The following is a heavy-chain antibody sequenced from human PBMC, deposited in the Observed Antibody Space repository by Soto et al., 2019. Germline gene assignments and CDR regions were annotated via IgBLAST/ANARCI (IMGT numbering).Heavy chain of an antibody. CDR3: ARDTSLCGDFDF. CDR2: IIPSLDIA. Sequence: QVHLVQSGAEVQKPGSSVKVSCKASGATFSSHTISWVRQAPGQGLEWMGRIIPSLDIANYAPRFQGRVTITVDKSTTTAYMELSSLTPEDTAMYYCARDTSLCGDFDFWGQGTRVAVSS. CDR1: GATFSSHT. D-gene: IGHD2-2*01. J-gene: IGHJ4*02. V-gene: IGHV1-69*08.